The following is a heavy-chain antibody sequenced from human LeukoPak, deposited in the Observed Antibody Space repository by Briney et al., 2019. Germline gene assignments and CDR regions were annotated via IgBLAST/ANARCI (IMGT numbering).Heavy chain of an antibody. Sequence: SETLSLTCAVYGESFSDYYWSWIRQPPGKGLEWIGEINHSGSTNYSPSLKSRVTISVNTPKNQFSLKLTSVTAADTAVYYCARGFREEIVVVPAARSPFDYWGQGTLVTVSS. D-gene: IGHD2-2*01. J-gene: IGHJ4*02. CDR1: GESFSDYY. CDR2: INHSGST. CDR3: ARGFREEIVVVPAARSPFDY. V-gene: IGHV4-34*01.